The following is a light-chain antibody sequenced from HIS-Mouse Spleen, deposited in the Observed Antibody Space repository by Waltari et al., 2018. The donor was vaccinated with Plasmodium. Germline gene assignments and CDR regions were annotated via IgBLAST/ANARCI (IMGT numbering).Light chain of an antibody. Sequence: QSALTQPRSVSGSPGQSVTISCTATSSDVGGYKYVSWYQQHPGKAPQLMIYDVSKRPSGVPDRFSGSKSGNTASLTISGLQAEDEADYYCCSYAGSYTSSFGGGTKLTVL. V-gene: IGLV2-11*01. CDR3: CSYAGSYTSS. J-gene: IGLJ2*01. CDR1: SSDVGGYKY. CDR2: DVS.